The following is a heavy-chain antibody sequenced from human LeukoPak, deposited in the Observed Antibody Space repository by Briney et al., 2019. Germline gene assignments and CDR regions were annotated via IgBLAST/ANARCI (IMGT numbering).Heavy chain of an antibody. J-gene: IGHJ4*02. CDR3: ARDYGDYYDSSGYYYGDY. CDR1: GFTFSSYS. CDR2: ISSSSSTI. Sequence: PGGSLRLSCAASGFTFSSYSMNWVRQAPGKGLEWALYISSSSSTIYYADSVKGRFTISRDNAKNSLYLQMNSLRDEDTAVYYCARDYGDYYDSSGYYYGDYWGQGTLVTVSS. D-gene: IGHD3-22*01. V-gene: IGHV3-48*02.